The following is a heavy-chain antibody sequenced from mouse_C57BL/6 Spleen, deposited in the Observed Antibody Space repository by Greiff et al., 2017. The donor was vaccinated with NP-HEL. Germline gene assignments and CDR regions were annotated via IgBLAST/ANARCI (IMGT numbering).Heavy chain of an antibody. CDR1: GYTFTDYY. V-gene: IGHV1-76*01. D-gene: IGHD2-2*01. Sequence: VKLMEPGAELVRPGASVKLSCKASGYTFTDYYINWVKQRPGQGLEWIARIYPGSGTTYYNEKFKGKATLTAEKSSSTAYMQLSSLTSEDSAVYFCARTTYGYDGYFYVWGTGATVTVSS. CDR3: ARTTYGYDGYFYV. CDR2: IYPGSGTT. J-gene: IGHJ1*03.